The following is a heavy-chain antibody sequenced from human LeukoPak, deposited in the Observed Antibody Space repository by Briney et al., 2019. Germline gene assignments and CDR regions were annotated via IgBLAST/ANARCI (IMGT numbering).Heavy chain of an antibody. CDR2: ISGSGEST. J-gene: IGHJ4*02. Sequence: GGSLRLSCAASGFTFSSYAMTWVRQAPGKGLEWVSSISGSGESTYYADSVKGRFTISRDKCKNTLFLQMNSLRAEDTAVYYCAKGRGYCTGGSCYSEYWGQGTLVAVSS. D-gene: IGHD2-8*02. CDR1: GFTFSSYA. V-gene: IGHV3-23*01. CDR3: AKGRGYCTGGSCYSEY.